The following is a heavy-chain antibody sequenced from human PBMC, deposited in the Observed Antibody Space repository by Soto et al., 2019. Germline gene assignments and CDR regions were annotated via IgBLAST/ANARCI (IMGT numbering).Heavy chain of an antibody. CDR3: ARPKLGYCSGGSCYAFDI. Sequence: SETLSLTCAVYGGSFSGYYWSWIRQPPGKGLEWIGEINHSGSTNYNPSLKSRVTISVDTSKNQFSLKLSSVTAADTAVYYCARPKLGYCSGGSCYAFDIWGQGTMVTVSS. V-gene: IGHV4-34*01. CDR1: GGSFSGYY. D-gene: IGHD2-15*01. J-gene: IGHJ3*02. CDR2: INHSGST.